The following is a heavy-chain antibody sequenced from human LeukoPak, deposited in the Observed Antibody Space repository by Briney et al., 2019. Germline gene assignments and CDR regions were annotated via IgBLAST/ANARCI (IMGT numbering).Heavy chain of an antibody. CDR1: GYIFTGYY. J-gene: IGHJ6*03. CDR2: INPNSGNT. Sequence: ASVKVSCKASGYIFTGYYMHWVRQAPGQGLEWMGWINPNSGNTGYAQKFQGRVTITRNTSISTAYMELSSLRSEDTAVYYCASARRGYYYYYMDVWGKGTTVTVSS. V-gene: IGHV1-8*03. CDR3: ASARRGYYYYYMDV. D-gene: IGHD6-6*01.